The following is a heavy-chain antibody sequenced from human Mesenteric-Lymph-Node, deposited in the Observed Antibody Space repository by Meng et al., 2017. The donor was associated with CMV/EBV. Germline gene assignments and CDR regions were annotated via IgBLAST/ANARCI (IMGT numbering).Heavy chain of an antibody. CDR3: ARVEFYSNSPFFDS. CDR2: ISYDGSST. D-gene: IGHD4-11*01. J-gene: IGHJ4*02. Sequence: FTFGRQTMPGVRQAPGKGLEWVAFISYDGSSTYYADSVKGRFTISRDNSKSTLFLQMNNLRTDDTAVYYCARVEFYSNSPFFDSWGQGTLVTVSS. V-gene: IGHV3-30*07. CDR1: FTFGRQT.